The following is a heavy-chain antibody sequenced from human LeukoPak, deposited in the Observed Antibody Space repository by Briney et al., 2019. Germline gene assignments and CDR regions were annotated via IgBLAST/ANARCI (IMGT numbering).Heavy chain of an antibody. Sequence: GGSLRLSCAASGFTFSSYAMSWVRQAPGKGLEWVSAISGSGGSTYYADSVKGRFTISRDNSKNTLYLQMNSLRADDTALYYCVRVHRYSSSWDSFDYWGQGTLVTVSS. CDR3: VRVHRYSSSWDSFDY. CDR2: ISGSGGST. V-gene: IGHV3-23*01. D-gene: IGHD6-13*01. CDR1: GFTFSSYA. J-gene: IGHJ4*02.